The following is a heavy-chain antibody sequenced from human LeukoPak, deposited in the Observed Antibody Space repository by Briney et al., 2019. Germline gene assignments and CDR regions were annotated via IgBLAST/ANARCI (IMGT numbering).Heavy chain of an antibody. CDR1: GITFSGAW. J-gene: IGHJ1*01. CDR2: INDDGSFR. CDR3: ARVSGAGMNEYYQL. Sequence: GGSLRLSCAASGITFSGAWMHWVRQAPGKGLVWVSRINDDGSFRRYANSVKGRFTISRDNAKNTLFLQMDSLRAEDTAVYYCARVSGAGMNEYYQLWGEGTVVTVS. V-gene: IGHV3-74*01. D-gene: IGHD3-10*01.